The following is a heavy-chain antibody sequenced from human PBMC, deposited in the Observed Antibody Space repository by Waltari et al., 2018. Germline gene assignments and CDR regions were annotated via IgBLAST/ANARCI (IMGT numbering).Heavy chain of an antibody. CDR2: IYYGGDT. CDR1: GDSVGDSSFY. Sequence: QLQLQESGPGLVKPTGTLSLTCTVSGDSVGDSSFYWAWIRQPPGKGLEWIGTIYYGGDTYYNPSLTSRVTISVDTSKNHFSMKLTSLTAADTAVYYCAREYTGYLRLDPWGQGTLVTVSS. J-gene: IGHJ5*02. D-gene: IGHD3-9*01. CDR3: AREYTGYLRLDP. V-gene: IGHV4-39*07.